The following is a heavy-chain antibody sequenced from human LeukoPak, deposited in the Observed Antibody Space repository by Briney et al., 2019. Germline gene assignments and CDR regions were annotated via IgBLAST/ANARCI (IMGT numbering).Heavy chain of an antibody. CDR1: GYTFTSYY. CDR2: INPSGGST. V-gene: IGHV1-46*01. D-gene: IGHD3-10*01. J-gene: IGHJ4*02. CDR3: ARDRGFGELSLGY. Sequence: ASVKVSCKASGYTFTSYYMHWVRQAPGQGLEWMGIINPSGGSTSYAQKFQGRVTMTTDTSTSTAYMELRSLRSDDTAVYYCARDRGFGELSLGYWGQGTLVTVSS.